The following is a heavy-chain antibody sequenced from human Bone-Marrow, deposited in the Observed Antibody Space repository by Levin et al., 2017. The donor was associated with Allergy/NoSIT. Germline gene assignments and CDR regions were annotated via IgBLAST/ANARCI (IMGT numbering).Heavy chain of an antibody. J-gene: IGHJ3*02. CDR2: ISWNSGSI. Sequence: PGGSLRLSCAVSGFTFDDYAMHWVRQAPGKGLEWVSGISWNSGSITYADSVKGRFTISRDNAKNSLFLQMNSLRPEDTALYYCVKDSDSSSWPDGLDMWGQGTMVTVSS. CDR3: VKDSDSSSWPDGLDM. CDR1: GFTFDDYA. D-gene: IGHD6-13*01. V-gene: IGHV3-9*01.